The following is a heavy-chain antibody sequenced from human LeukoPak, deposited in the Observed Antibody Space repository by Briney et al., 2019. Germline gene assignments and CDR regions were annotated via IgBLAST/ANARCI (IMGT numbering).Heavy chain of an antibody. CDR1: GFTFSSYS. Sequence: GGSLRLSCAASGFTFSSYSMSWVRQAPGKGLEWVSYSSSSSSATYYADSVKGRFTISRDNAKNSLYLQMNSLRAEDTAVYYCAELGITMIGGVWGKGTTVTISS. D-gene: IGHD3-10*02. V-gene: IGHV3-48*04. CDR3: AELGITMIGGV. CDR2: SSSSSSAT. J-gene: IGHJ6*04.